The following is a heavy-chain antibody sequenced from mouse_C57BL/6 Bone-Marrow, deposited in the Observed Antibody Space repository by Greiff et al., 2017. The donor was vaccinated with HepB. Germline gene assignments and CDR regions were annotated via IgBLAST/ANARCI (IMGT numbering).Heavy chain of an antibody. V-gene: IGHV14-4*01. J-gene: IGHJ2*01. CDR3: TTHPYGNYVGY. CDR2: IDPENGDT. D-gene: IGHD2-1*01. CDR1: GFNIKDDY. Sequence: EVQLQESGAELVRPGASVKLSCTASGFNIKDDYMHWVKQRPEQGLEWIGWIDPENGDTEYASKFQGKATITADTSSNTAYLQLSSLTSEDTAVYYCTTHPYGNYVGYWGQGTTLTVSS.